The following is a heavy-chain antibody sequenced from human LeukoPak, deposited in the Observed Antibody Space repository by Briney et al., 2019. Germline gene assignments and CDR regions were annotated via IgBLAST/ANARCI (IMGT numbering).Heavy chain of an antibody. Sequence: SEILSLTCTVSGGSIRSRGYHWGWIRQPPGKGLEWIGSIYYSGSTYYNPSLKSRVSISVDTSKNQFSLKLSSVTAADTAVYYCARLRWFPGPYYFDYWGQGTLVTVSS. J-gene: IGHJ4*02. V-gene: IGHV4-39*01. CDR3: ARLRWFPGPYYFDY. D-gene: IGHD4-23*01. CDR2: IYYSGST. CDR1: GGSIRSRGYH.